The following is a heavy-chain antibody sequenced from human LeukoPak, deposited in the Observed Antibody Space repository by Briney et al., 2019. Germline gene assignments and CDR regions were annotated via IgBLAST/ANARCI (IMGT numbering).Heavy chain of an antibody. CDR2: ISYDGSNK. J-gene: IGHJ4*02. Sequence: PGGSLRLSCAASGFTFSTYGMHLVRQAPGKGLEWVAVISYDGSNKYYADSVKGRFTISRDNSKNTLYLQMNSLRAEDTAVYYCAKTGYYDFWSGPSRLFDYWGQGTLVTVSS. CDR3: AKTGYYDFWSGPSRLFDY. V-gene: IGHV3-30*18. D-gene: IGHD3-3*01. CDR1: GFTFSTYG.